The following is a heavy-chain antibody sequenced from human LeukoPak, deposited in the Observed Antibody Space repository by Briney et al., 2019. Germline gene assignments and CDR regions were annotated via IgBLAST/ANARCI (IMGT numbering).Heavy chain of an antibody. V-gene: IGHV3-66*03. CDR3: ARLSSFAFDI. Sequence: GGSLRLSCAASGFTVSSNYMSWVRQAPGKGLEWVSVIYSCGSTYYADSVKGRFTISRDNSKNALYLQMNSLRAEDTAVYYCARLSSFAFDIWGQGTMVTVSS. CDR2: IYSCGST. CDR1: GFTVSSNY. D-gene: IGHD3-16*02. J-gene: IGHJ3*02.